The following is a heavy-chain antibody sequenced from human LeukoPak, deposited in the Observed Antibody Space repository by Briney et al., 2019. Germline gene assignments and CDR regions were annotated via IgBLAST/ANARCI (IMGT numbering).Heavy chain of an antibody. V-gene: IGHV1-46*01. J-gene: IGHJ5*02. CDR3: ATVGEFLTGFNRGIKLGSNWFDP. D-gene: IGHD3-16*01. Sequence: ASVKVSCKASGYTFTSYYMHWVRQAPRQGLEWMGIINPSGGSTSYAQKFQGRVTMTEDTSTDTAYMELSSLRSEDTAVYYCATVGEFLTGFNRGIKLGSNWFDPWGQGTLVTVSS. CDR1: GYTFTSYY. CDR2: INPSGGST.